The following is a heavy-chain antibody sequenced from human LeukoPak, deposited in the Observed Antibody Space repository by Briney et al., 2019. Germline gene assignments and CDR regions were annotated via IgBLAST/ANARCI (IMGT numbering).Heavy chain of an antibody. CDR3: ARADSSGYYYYFDY. CDR2: IYHSGST. CDR1: GGSISSGGYS. Sequence: PSETLSLTCAVSGGSISSGGYSWSWIRQPPGKGLEWIGYIYHSGSTYYNPSLKSRVTISVDRSKNQFSLKLSSVTAADTAVYYCARADSSGYYYYFDYWGQGTLVTVSS. V-gene: IGHV4-30-2*01. D-gene: IGHD3-22*01. J-gene: IGHJ4*02.